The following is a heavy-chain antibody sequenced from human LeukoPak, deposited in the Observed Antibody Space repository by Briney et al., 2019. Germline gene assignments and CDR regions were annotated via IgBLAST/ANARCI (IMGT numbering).Heavy chain of an antibody. D-gene: IGHD3-3*01. Sequence: GGSLRLSCAASGFTSGSYWMHWVRQAPGKGPEWVSCIGDDGSATHYAVSVKGRFTISRDNAKNTLYLQMNSLRGEDTAVYYCARGMLSSAGYHWYYYMDVWGKGAMVTVSS. J-gene: IGHJ6*03. CDR3: ARGMLSSAGYHWYYYMDV. V-gene: IGHV3-74*01. CDR1: GFTSGSYW. CDR2: IGDDGSAT.